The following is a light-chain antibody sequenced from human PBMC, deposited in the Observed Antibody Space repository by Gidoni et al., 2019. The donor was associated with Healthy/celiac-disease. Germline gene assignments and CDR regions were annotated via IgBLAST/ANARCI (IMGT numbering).Light chain of an antibody. CDR2: DAS. Sequence: EIVLTQSPATLSLSPGERATLSCRASQSVSSYLAWYQQKPGQAPRLLIYDASNRATGIPARFSGSGSGTYFTLTISSLEPEDFAVYYCQQRSNWPPSLTFXGXTKVEIK. CDR3: QQRSNWPPSLT. V-gene: IGKV3-11*01. CDR1: QSVSSY. J-gene: IGKJ4*01.